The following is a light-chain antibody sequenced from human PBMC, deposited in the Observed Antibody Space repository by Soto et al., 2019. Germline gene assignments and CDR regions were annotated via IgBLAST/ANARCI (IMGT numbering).Light chain of an antibody. V-gene: IGKV1-5*01. Sequence: DIQMTQSPSTLSGSVGDRVTITCRASQTISSWLAWYQQKPGKAPKLLIYAASTLQSGVPSRFSGSGSGTDFTLIISGLQPDDSATYYCQQYTNTNNPWMFGQGTKVDI. CDR2: AAS. J-gene: IGKJ1*01. CDR3: QQYTNTNNPWM. CDR1: QTISSW.